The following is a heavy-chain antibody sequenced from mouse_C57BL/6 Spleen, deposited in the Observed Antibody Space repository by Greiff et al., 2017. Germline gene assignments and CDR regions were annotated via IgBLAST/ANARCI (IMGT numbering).Heavy chain of an antibody. Sequence: EVKLMESGGGLVKPGGSLKLSCAASGFTFSDYGMHWVRQAPEKGLEWVAYISSGSSTIYYADTVKGRFTISRDNAKNTLFLQMTSLRSEDTAMYYCARNYGSTGYYAMDYWGQGTSVTVSS. CDR3: ARNYGSTGYYAMDY. J-gene: IGHJ4*01. D-gene: IGHD1-1*01. V-gene: IGHV5-17*01. CDR2: ISSGSSTI. CDR1: GFTFSDYG.